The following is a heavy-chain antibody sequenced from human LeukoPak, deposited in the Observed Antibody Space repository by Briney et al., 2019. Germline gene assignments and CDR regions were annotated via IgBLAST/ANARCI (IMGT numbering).Heavy chain of an antibody. V-gene: IGHV3-23*01. D-gene: IGHD1-26*01. CDR1: GFTFSSYA. CDR2: ISGSGGST. Sequence: GGSLRLSCAASGFTFSSYAMSWVRQAPGKGLEWVSAISGSGGSTYYADSVKGRFTISRDNSKNTLYLQMNSLRAEDTAVYYCAKLGHGGSYLNWFDPWGQGTLVTVSS. CDR3: AKLGHGGSYLNWFDP. J-gene: IGHJ5*02.